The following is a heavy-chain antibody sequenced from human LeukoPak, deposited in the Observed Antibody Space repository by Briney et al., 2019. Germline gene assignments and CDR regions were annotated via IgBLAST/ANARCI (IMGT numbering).Heavy chain of an antibody. J-gene: IGHJ4*02. CDR1: GVSITTYF. Sequence: SETLSLTCTVSGVSITTYFWNWLRQPAGKGLEWLGRIYGSGHTSYNPSLKSRVAISLDSSKNQFSLRLSSVTAADTAVYYCARVGRGPGGTEFDYWGQGTLVTVSS. D-gene: IGHD1-14*01. CDR3: ARVGRGPGGTEFDY. CDR2: IYGSGHT. V-gene: IGHV4-4*07.